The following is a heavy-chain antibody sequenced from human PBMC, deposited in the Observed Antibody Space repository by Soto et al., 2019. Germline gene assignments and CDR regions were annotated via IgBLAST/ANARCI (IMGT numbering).Heavy chain of an antibody. J-gene: IGHJ4*02. D-gene: IGHD2-2*01. CDR1: GYTFTSYY. CDR2: INPSGGST. V-gene: IGHV1-46*01. CDR3: AREIGYCISTSCYFDY. Sequence: QVQLVQSGAEVKKPGASVKVSCKASGYTFTSYYMHWVRQAPGQGLEWMGIINPSGGSTSYAQKFQGRVPMTRDTSTSTVYMELSSLRSEDTAVYYCAREIGYCISTSCYFDYWGQGTLVTVSS.